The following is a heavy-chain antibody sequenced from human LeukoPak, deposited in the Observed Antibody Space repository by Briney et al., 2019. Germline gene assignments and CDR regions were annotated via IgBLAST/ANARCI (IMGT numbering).Heavy chain of an antibody. CDR2: ISGSGHIT. CDR1: GFTFSSHG. Sequence: PGGSLRLSCAASGFTFSSHGMSWVRQAPGKGLEWVSGISGSGHITYYADSVKGRFTISRDNSKSTLYLQMNSLRAEDTAVYYCAKDWGEYFDYVWGSFTSFDSWGQGTLVTVSS. J-gene: IGHJ4*02. V-gene: IGHV3-23*01. D-gene: IGHD3-16*01. CDR3: AKDWGEYFDYVWGSFTSFDS.